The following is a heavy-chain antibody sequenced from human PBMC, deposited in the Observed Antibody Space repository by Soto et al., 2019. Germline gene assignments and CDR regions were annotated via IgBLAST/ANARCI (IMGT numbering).Heavy chain of an antibody. CDR1: GFTFSSYG. D-gene: IGHD2-8*01. J-gene: IGHJ6*02. CDR3: AKGSVLRVVEAPLAILGGVDV. V-gene: IGHV3-33*06. Sequence: GGSLRLSCVASGFTFSSYGMHWVRQAPGKGLEWVAVMSYDGSHEYYADSVKGRFAISRDNSKTILYLQMNSLRLEDTAVYYCAKGSVLRVVEAPLAILGGVDVWGQGAMVTVSS. CDR2: MSYDGSHE.